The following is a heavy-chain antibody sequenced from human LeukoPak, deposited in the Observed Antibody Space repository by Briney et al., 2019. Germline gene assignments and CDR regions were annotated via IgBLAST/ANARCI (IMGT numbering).Heavy chain of an antibody. J-gene: IGHJ6*03. CDR3: ALGYSYGYYYYYYMDV. Sequence: ASVKVSCKASGYTFTGYYMHWVRQAPGQGLEWMGWINPNSGGTNYAQKFQGRVTMTRDTSISTAYMELSRLRSDDTAVYYCALGYSYGYYYYYYMDVWGKGTTVTVSS. CDR1: GYTFTGYY. V-gene: IGHV1-2*02. D-gene: IGHD5-18*01. CDR2: INPNSGGT.